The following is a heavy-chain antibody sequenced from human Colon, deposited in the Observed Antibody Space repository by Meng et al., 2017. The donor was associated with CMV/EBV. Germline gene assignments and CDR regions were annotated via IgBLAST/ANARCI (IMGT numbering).Heavy chain of an antibody. D-gene: IGHD2-2*01. Sequence: ASVKVSCKASGYTFTSYDINWVRQATGQGLEWMGWMNPNSGNTGYAQKFQGRVTITRNTSISTAYMELSSLRSEDTAVYYCARGSPLQGTSLYGWFDPWGQGTLVTVSS. V-gene: IGHV1-8*03. CDR1: GYTFTSYD. CDR3: ARGSPLQGTSLYGWFDP. J-gene: IGHJ5*02. CDR2: MNPNSGNT.